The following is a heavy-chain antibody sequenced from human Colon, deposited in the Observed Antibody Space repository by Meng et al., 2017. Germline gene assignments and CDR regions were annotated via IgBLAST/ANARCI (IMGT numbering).Heavy chain of an antibody. Sequence: LPGPGPVAVHTSGTLSLTCAVSGGSISSSNWWSWVRQPPGKGLEWIGEIYHSGSTNYNPSLKSRVTISVDKSKNQFSLKLSSVTAADTAVYYCASFPPPGKQWLVTDYWGQGTLVTVSS. J-gene: IGHJ4*02. V-gene: IGHV4-4*02. CDR2: IYHSGST. CDR1: GGSISSSNW. D-gene: IGHD6-19*01. CDR3: ASFPPPGKQWLVTDY.